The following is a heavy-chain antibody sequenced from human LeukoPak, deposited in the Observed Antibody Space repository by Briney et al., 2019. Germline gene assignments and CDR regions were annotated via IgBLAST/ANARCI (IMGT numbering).Heavy chain of an antibody. Sequence: ETLSLTCTVSGGSIRSSSYYWGWIRQPPGKGLEWVSSISSSSSYIYYADSVKGRFTISRDNAKNSLYLQMNSLRAEDTAVYYCARGVPGYYDSSGYYLDYWGQGTLVTVSS. CDR1: GGSIRSSSYY. CDR3: ARGVPGYYDSSGYYLDY. CDR2: ISSSSSYI. V-gene: IGHV3-21*01. D-gene: IGHD3-22*01. J-gene: IGHJ4*02.